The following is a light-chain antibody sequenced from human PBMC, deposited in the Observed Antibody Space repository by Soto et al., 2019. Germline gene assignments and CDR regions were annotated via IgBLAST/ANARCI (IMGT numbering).Light chain of an antibody. J-gene: IGLJ1*01. CDR3: CSYAGSSTFVYV. CDR2: EVS. V-gene: IGLV2-23*02. CDR1: SSDFGSYNL. Sequence: QSALTXPASVSGSPGQSITISYTGTSSDFGSYNLVSWYQQHPGKAPKLMIYEVSKRPSGVSNRFSGSKSGNTASLTISGLQAEDEADYYCCSYAGSSTFVYVFGTGTRSPS.